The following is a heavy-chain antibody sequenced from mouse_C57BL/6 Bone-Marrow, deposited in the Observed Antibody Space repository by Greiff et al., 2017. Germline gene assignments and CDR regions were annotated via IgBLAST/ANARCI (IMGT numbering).Heavy chain of an antibody. J-gene: IGHJ3*01. Sequence: QVQLQQSGAELVKPGASVKLSCTASGYTFTEYTIHWLKQRSGKGLEWIGWFYPGRGSIKYNEQFKDQATLTAANSSSPVYLELSRLTSEDAAVDVCARHEDHYYYGSSGFDYGGQGTLVTVSA. CDR1: GYTFTEYT. D-gene: IGHD1-1*01. CDR2: FYPGRGSI. V-gene: IGHV1-62-2*01. CDR3: ARHEDHYYYGSSGFDY.